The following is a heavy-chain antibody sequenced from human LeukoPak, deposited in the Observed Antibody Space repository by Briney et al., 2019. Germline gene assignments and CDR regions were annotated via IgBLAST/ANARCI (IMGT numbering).Heavy chain of an antibody. D-gene: IGHD3-22*01. V-gene: IGHV3-21*01. CDR3: ARDRINSAYYDSSGYLPDY. J-gene: IGHJ4*02. Sequence: GGSLRLSCAASGFTFSSYSMNWVRQAPGKGLEWVSSISSSSSYIYYADSVRGRFTISRDNAKNSLYLQMNSLRAEDTAVYYCARDRINSAYYDSSGYLPDYWGQGTLVTVSS. CDR2: ISSSSSYI. CDR1: GFTFSSYS.